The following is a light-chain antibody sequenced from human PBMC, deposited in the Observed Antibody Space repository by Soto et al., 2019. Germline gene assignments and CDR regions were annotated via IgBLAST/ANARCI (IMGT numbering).Light chain of an antibody. J-gene: IGKJ4*01. CDR2: EVS. CDR1: ESLLHTDGKTY. Sequence: EIVMTQTPLSLSVIPGQPASISCKSSESLLHTDGKTYLIWYLQRPGHPPPLLISEVSNPFSGVPDSVSATGAGTDFSLKISAVGTGGFGVYYCMHDVQLSGTCGGGTMV. CDR3: MHDVQLSGT. V-gene: IGKV2D-29*01.